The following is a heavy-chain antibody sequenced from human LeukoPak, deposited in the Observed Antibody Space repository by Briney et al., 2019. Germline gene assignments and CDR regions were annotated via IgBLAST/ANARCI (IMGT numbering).Heavy chain of an antibody. D-gene: IGHD6-19*01. CDR2: TYYRSKWYN. V-gene: IGHV6-1*01. CDR3: ARESPESSGWYYYYYYYYMDD. Sequence: SQTLSLTCGISGDSVSSNSAAWNWIRQSPSRGLGWLGRTYYRSKWYNDYAVSVKSRITINPDTSKNQFSLKLSSVTAADTAVYYCARESPESSGWYYYYYYYYMDDWGKGTTVTISS. J-gene: IGHJ6*03. CDR1: GDSVSSNSAA.